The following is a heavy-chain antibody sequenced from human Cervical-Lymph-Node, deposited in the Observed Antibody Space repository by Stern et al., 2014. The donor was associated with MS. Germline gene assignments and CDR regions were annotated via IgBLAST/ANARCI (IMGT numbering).Heavy chain of an antibody. Sequence: VQLVESGAEVKKPGASVKVSCKVSGYTLTDLSLHWVRQAPGQGLEWMGGFDPEDGETIYAQKFQGRVSLTEDTSTDTGYMELSSLRCEDTAVYYCATISGYYYGMDVWGQGTTVTVSS. D-gene: IGHD1-26*01. J-gene: IGHJ6*02. V-gene: IGHV1-24*01. CDR3: ATISGYYYGMDV. CDR2: FDPEDGET. CDR1: GYTLTDLS.